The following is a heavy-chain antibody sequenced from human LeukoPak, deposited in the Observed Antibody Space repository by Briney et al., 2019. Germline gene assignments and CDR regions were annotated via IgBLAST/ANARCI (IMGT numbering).Heavy chain of an antibody. J-gene: IGHJ6*02. D-gene: IGHD3-9*01. CDR2: ISSSSSYI. Sequence: GGSLRLSCAASGFTFSSYSMNRVLQAPGKGLEWVSSISSSSSYIYYADSVKGRFTISRDNAKNSLYLQMNSLRAEDTAVYYCARVTISFLGSHGMDVWGQGTTVTVSS. V-gene: IGHV3-21*01. CDR3: ARVTISFLGSHGMDV. CDR1: GFTFSSYS.